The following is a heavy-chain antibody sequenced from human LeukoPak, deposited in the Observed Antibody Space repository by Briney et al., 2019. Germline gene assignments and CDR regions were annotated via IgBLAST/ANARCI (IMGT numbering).Heavy chain of an antibody. CDR2: IYYSGST. D-gene: IGHD3-10*01. Sequence: SQTLSLTCTVSGGSISSGGYYWSWIRQRPGKGLEWIGYIYYSGSTYYNPSLKSRVTISVDTSKNQFSLKLSSVTAADTAVYYCAGAPLLLWFGESINYFDYWGQGTLVTVSS. CDR3: AGAPLLLWFGESINYFDY. CDR1: GGSISSGGYY. V-gene: IGHV4-31*03. J-gene: IGHJ4*02.